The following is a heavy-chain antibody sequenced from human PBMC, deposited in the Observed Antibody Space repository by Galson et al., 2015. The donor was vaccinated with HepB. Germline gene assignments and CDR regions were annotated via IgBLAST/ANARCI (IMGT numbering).Heavy chain of an antibody. CDR1: GLRFSSYW. CDR3: AVKVHDF. J-gene: IGHJ4*02. V-gene: IGHV3-7*03. Sequence: SLRLSCAASGLRFSSYWMYWVRQAPGKGLEWVANINEDGSAKFYGEFVKGRFTIARDNAKSSLYLQLNSLTAEDTAVYYCAVKVHDFWGQGTLVTVSS. D-gene: IGHD3-16*02. CDR2: INEDGSAK.